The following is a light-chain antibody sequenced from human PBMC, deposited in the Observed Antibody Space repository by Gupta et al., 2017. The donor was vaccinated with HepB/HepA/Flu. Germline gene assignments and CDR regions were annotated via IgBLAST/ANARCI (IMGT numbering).Light chain of an antibody. CDR1: QSISSW. Sequence: DIQMTQSPSTLSASVGDRVTITCRASQSISSWLAWFQQKPGQAPKLLIQRASSLESGVPSRFSGSGSGTEFTLTISSLQPDDFATYYCQQENGDSETFGQGTKVEIK. CDR2: RAS. CDR3: QQENGDSET. V-gene: IGKV1-5*03. J-gene: IGKJ1*01.